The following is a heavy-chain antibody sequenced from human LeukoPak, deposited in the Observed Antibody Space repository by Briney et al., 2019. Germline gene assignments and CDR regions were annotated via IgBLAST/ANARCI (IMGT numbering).Heavy chain of an antibody. CDR1: GFTFSSYA. Sequence: GGPLRLSCAASGFTFSSYAMSWVRHAPGKGLEWVSAISGSGGSTYYADSGKGRFTISRDNSKNTLYLQMNSLRAEDTAVYYCAKAAAGTIYRAFDIWGQGTMVTVSS. D-gene: IGHD6-13*01. V-gene: IGHV3-23*01. CDR3: AKAAAGTIYRAFDI. J-gene: IGHJ3*02. CDR2: ISGSGGST.